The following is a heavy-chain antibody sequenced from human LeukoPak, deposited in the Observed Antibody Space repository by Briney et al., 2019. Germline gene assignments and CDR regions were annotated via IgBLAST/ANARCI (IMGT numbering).Heavy chain of an antibody. J-gene: IGHJ6*02. Sequence: PSETLSLTCTVSGGSINSGSYYWSWIRQPAGKGLEWIGRMYTGGSTDYNPSLKSRVTISVDTSKNQFSLKLTSVTAADTAFYYCARGRVYDFLYAMDVWGQGTTVTVSS. V-gene: IGHV4-61*02. CDR3: ARGRVYDFLYAMDV. CDR2: MYTGGST. D-gene: IGHD5/OR15-5a*01. CDR1: GGSINSGSYY.